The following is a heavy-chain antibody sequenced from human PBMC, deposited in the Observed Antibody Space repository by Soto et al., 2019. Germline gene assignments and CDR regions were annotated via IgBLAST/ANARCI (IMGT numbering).Heavy chain of an antibody. J-gene: IGHJ4*02. V-gene: IGHV4-59*01. CDR1: GGSISSYY. D-gene: IGHD1-1*01. Sequence: TSETLSLTCTVSGGSISSYYWSWIRQPPGKGLEWIGYIYYSGSTNYNPSLKSRVTTSVDTPKNQFSLNLSSVTAADTAVYYCARVSPTWNYYFDSWGQGILVTVSS. CDR3: ARVSPTWNYYFDS. CDR2: IYYSGST.